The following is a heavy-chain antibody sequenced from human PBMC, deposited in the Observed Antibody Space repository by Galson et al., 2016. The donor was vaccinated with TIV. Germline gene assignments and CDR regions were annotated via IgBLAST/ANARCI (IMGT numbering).Heavy chain of an antibody. V-gene: IGHV1-69*05. CDR3: ARDHTYYYYDMGV. CDR2: IIPIFGTP. CDR1: GGTFSAYA. Sequence: SVKVSCKASGGTFSAYAINWVRQAPGQGLEWMGGIIPIFGTPNYAQKFQGRVTITTDESTNTAYMELSSLRSDDTAVYYCARDHTYYYYDMGVWGKGTTVTVSS. J-gene: IGHJ6*03.